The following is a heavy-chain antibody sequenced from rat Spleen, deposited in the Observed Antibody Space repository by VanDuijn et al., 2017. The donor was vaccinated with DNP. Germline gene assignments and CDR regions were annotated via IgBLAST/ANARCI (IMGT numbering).Heavy chain of an antibody. CDR1: GYSITSCCR. CDR3: ARGDILRSFDY. Sequence: EVQLQESGPGLVKTSQSLSLTCSVTGYSITSCCRWTWIRKFPGHKLEWMGYINSAGSTNYNPSLKGRISITSDTSKNQFFLQVNSVTTEDTATYYCARGDILRSFDYWGQGVMVTVSS. J-gene: IGHJ2*01. D-gene: IGHD1-6*01. CDR2: INSAGST. V-gene: IGHV3-3*01.